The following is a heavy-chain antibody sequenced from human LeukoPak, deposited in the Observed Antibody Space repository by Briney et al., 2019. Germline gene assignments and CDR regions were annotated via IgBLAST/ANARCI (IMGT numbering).Heavy chain of an antibody. D-gene: IGHD2-2*01. Sequence: GGSLRLSCAASGFTFSSYGMHWVRQAPGKGLEWVAVIWYDGSNKYYADSVKGRFTISRDNSKNTLYLQMNSLRAEDTAVYYCARDPEGYCSSTSCHAEVGYFDYWGQGTLVTVSS. CDR3: ARDPEGYCSSTSCHAEVGYFDY. V-gene: IGHV3-33*01. J-gene: IGHJ4*02. CDR1: GFTFSSYG. CDR2: IWYDGSNK.